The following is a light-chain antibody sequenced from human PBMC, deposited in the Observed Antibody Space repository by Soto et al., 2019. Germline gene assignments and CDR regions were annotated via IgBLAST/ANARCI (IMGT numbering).Light chain of an antibody. J-gene: IGKJ1*01. CDR2: GAS. CDR3: QQYGSSPWT. CDR1: QSVRNY. V-gene: IGKV3-20*01. Sequence: EIVLTQSPATVSVSPGERATLSCRASQSVRNYLAWYQQKPGQAPRLLIYGASSRATGIPDRFSGSGSGTDFTLTISRLEPEDFAVYYCQQYGSSPWTFGQGTKVDIK.